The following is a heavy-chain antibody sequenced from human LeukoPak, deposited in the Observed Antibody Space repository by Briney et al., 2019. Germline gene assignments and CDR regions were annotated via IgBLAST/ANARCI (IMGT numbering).Heavy chain of an antibody. CDR3: ASGSGNWYFDL. D-gene: IGHD1-26*01. J-gene: IGHJ2*01. V-gene: IGHV4-61*02. CDR1: GYSISSGYY. CDR2: IYTSGST. Sequence: SETLSLTCTVSGYSISSGYYWSWIRQPAGKGLEWIGRIYTSGSTNYNPSLKSRVTISVDTSKNQFSLNLSSVTAADTAVYYCASGSGNWYFDLWGRGTLVTVSS.